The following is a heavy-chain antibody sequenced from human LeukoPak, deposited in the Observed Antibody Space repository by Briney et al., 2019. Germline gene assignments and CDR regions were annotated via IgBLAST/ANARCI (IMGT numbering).Heavy chain of an antibody. J-gene: IGHJ3*02. Sequence: ASVKVSCKASGYTFTGYYMHWVRQAPGQGLEWMGWINPNSGGTNYAQKFQGRVTMTRDTSITTAYMELSRLRSDDTAVYYCARDLDYYGSGSFFNIWGQGTMVTVSS. CDR2: INPNSGGT. V-gene: IGHV1-2*02. CDR3: ARDLDYYGSGSFFNI. CDR1: GYTFTGYY. D-gene: IGHD3-10*01.